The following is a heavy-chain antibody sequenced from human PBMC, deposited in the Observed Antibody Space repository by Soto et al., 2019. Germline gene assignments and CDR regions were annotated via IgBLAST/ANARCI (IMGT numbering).Heavy chain of an antibody. CDR3: ARALWGGLFDP. CDR1: GYTFTSYG. Sequence: ASVKVSCKASGYTFTSYGISWVRQAPGQGLEWMGWISGYNGNTKYAQELQGRVTMTTDTSTTTAYMEVRSLRSDDTAVYYCARALWGGLFDPWGQGTLVTVSS. D-gene: IGHD3-16*01. CDR2: ISGYNGNT. J-gene: IGHJ5*02. V-gene: IGHV1-18*01.